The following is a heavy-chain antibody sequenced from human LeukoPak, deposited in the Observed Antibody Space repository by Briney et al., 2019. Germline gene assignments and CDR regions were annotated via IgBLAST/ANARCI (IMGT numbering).Heavy chain of an antibody. J-gene: IGHJ4*02. Sequence: GESLKVSCKGSRYRFTNYWIGWVRQMTGKGLEWMAIIYPGDSDTRYRPSFQGQVTISADKSISTAYLQWSSLNASATDMYYCARLHCLVSFFGYWGQGTLLPVSS. D-gene: IGHD2-21*02. V-gene: IGHV5-51*01. CDR3: ARLHCLVSFFGY. CDR1: RYRFTNYW. CDR2: IYPGDSDT.